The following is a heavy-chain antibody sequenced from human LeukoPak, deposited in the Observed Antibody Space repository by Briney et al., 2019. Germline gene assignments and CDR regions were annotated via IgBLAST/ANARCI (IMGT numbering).Heavy chain of an antibody. D-gene: IGHD2-2*02. Sequence: ASVKVSCKASGYTFTGYYMHWVRQAPGQGLECMGWINPNSGGTNYAQKFQGRVTMTRDTSISTAYMELSGLRSDDTAVYYCARGKDSYCSSTSCNINWFDPWGQGTLVTVSS. CDR1: GYTFTGYY. CDR2: INPNSGGT. J-gene: IGHJ5*02. CDR3: ARGKDSYCSSTSCNINWFDP. V-gene: IGHV1-2*02.